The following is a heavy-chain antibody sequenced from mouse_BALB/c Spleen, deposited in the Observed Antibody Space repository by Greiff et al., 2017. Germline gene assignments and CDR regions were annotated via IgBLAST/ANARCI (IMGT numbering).Heavy chain of an antibody. V-gene: IGHV5-6-5*01. CDR2: ISSGGST. D-gene: IGHD2-3*01. Sequence: EVKLMESGGGLVKPGGSLKLSCAASGFTFSSYAMSWVRQTPEKRLEWVASISSGGSTYYPDSVKGRFTISRDNPKNTLFLQMTSLRSEDTAMYYCARWGDGYHWYFDVWGAGTTVTVSS. J-gene: IGHJ1*01. CDR3: ARWGDGYHWYFDV. CDR1: GFTFSSYA.